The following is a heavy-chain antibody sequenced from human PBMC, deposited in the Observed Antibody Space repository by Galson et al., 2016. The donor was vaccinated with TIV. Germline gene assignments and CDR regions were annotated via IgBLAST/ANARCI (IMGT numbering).Heavy chain of an antibody. CDR2: IRETGGRI. J-gene: IGHJ4*01. CDR3: GPEVGARGWYKGEN. Sequence: SLRLSCAASGFTFASYAMTWVRQAPGKGLQWVSTIRETGGRIYYVDSVKGRFTSSRDDSTNTLYLQMDALRADDTALYYCGPEVGARGWYKGENWGRGTLVSVAS. D-gene: IGHD6-19*01. V-gene: IGHV3-23*01. CDR1: GFTFASYA.